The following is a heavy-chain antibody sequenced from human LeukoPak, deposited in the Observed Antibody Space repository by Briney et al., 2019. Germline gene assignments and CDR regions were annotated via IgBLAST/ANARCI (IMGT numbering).Heavy chain of an antibody. V-gene: IGHV4-4*08. D-gene: IGHD3-22*01. J-gene: IGHJ3*02. Sequence: SETMSLTCTVSGGSISSYYWSWIRQPPGKGLEWIGYIYYSGSTYYNPSLKSRVTISVDTSKNQFSLKLSSVTAADTAVYYCARDNDSSGNDAFDIWGQGTMVTVSS. CDR1: GGSISSYY. CDR2: IYYSGST. CDR3: ARDNDSSGNDAFDI.